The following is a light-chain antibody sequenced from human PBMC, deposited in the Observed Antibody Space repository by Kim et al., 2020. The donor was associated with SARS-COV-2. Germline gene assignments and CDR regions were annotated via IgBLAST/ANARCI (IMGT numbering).Light chain of an antibody. J-gene: IGLJ1*01. Sequence: QSALTQPRSVSGSPGQSVTISCTGTSSDVGGYNYVSWYQQHPGKAPKLMIYDVSERPSGVPDRFSGSKSGNTASLTISWLQAEDEADYYCCSYAGSPPYVFGTGTKVTVL. CDR3: CSYAGSPPYV. V-gene: IGLV2-11*01. CDR1: SSDVGGYNY. CDR2: DVS.